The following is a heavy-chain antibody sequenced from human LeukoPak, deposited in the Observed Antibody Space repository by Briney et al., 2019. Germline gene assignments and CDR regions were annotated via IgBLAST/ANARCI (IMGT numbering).Heavy chain of an antibody. D-gene: IGHD5-24*01. CDR2: IIPIFGTA. Sequence: SVKVSCKASGYTFTSYGISWVRQAPGQGLEWMGGIIPIFGTANYAQKFQGRVTITTDESTSTAYMELSSLRSEDTAVYYCARDSSRDGYNFAYWGQGTLVTVSS. CDR1: GYTFTSYG. CDR3: ARDSSRDGYNFAY. V-gene: IGHV1-69*05. J-gene: IGHJ4*02.